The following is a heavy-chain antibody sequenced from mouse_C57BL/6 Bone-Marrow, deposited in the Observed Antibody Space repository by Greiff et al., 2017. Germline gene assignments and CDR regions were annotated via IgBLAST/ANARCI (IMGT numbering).Heavy chain of an antibody. D-gene: IGHD1-1*01. V-gene: IGHV1-52*01. J-gene: IGHJ4*01. CDR2: IDPSDSET. Sequence: QVQLQQPGAELVRPGSSVKLSCKASGYTFTSYWMHWVKQRPIQGLEWIGNIDPSDSETHYNQKFKDKATLTVDKSSSTAYMQLSSLTSEDSAVYYGARDYGSSYCYSMDYWGQGTTVTVSS. CDR3: ARDYGSSYCYSMDY. CDR1: GYTFTSYW.